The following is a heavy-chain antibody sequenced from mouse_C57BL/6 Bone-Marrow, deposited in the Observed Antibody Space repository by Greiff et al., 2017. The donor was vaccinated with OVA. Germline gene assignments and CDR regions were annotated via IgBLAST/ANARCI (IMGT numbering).Heavy chain of an antibody. CDR1: GFNIKDDY. CDR2: IDPENGDT. D-gene: IGHD4-1*01. Sequence: EVKLMGSGAELVRPGASVKLSCTASGFNIKDDYMHWVKQRPEQGLEWIGWIDPENGDTEYASKFQGKATITADTSSNTAYLQLSSLTSEDTAVYYCTTENWDGYFDVWGTGTTVTVSS. J-gene: IGHJ1*03. V-gene: IGHV14-4*01. CDR3: TTENWDGYFDV.